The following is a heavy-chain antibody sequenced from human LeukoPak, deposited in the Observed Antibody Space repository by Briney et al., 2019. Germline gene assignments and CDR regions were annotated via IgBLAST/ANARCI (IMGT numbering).Heavy chain of an antibody. Sequence: GASVNVSCKASGFTFTSSAVQWVRQARGQRLEWIGWIVVGSGNTNYAQKFQERVTITRDMSTSTAYMELSSLRSEDTAVYYCARGYYYDSSGYPYGVFDYWGQGTLVTVSS. CDR2: IVVGSGNT. J-gene: IGHJ4*02. V-gene: IGHV1-58*01. CDR1: GFTFTSSA. D-gene: IGHD3-22*01. CDR3: ARGYYYDSSGYPYGVFDY.